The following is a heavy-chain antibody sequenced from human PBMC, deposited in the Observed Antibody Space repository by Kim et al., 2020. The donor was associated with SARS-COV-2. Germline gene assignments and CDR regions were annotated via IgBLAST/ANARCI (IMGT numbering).Heavy chain of an antibody. V-gene: IGHV4-59*13. CDR3: ARSSVGSGTFQH. CDR2: IYHNGVT. Sequence: SETLSLTCTVSGGSISPYHWSWIRQPPGKGLEWIGSIYHNGVTTYSPSLESRVTMSVDTSKTQFSLKLKSVTTADAAVYFCARSSVGSGTFQHWGQGTLVTVSS. D-gene: IGHD3-3*01. CDR1: GGSISPYH. J-gene: IGHJ1*01.